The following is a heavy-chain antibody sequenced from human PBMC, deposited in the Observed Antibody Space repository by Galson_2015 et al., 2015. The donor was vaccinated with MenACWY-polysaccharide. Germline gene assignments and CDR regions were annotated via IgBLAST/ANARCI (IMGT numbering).Heavy chain of an antibody. V-gene: IGHV3-7*01. CDR3: ARGHYGMDV. CDR1: GFTFSNYL. J-gene: IGHJ6*02. CDR2: IKRDGSDK. Sequence: SLRLSCADSGFTFSNYLMTWVRQAPGKGLEWVASIKRDGSDKYYVDSVKGRFTISRDNALYLQMNSLRAEDTAVYFCARGHYGMDVWGQGTTVTVSS.